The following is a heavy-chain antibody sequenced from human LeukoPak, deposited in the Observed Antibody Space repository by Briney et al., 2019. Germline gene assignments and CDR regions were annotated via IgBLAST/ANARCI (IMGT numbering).Heavy chain of an antibody. CDR3: ARVRDFWSGHYNWFDP. CDR1: GYTFTTYA. D-gene: IGHD3-3*01. CDR2: IGAYDGKT. J-gene: IGHJ5*02. V-gene: IGHV1-18*01. Sequence: ASVKVSCKASGYTFTTYAISWVQQAPGQGLEWMGWIGAYDGKTNYAQEFQGRVTVTTDTSTSTAYMELRSLTSDDTAVYYCARVRDFWSGHYNWFDPWGQGTLVTVSS.